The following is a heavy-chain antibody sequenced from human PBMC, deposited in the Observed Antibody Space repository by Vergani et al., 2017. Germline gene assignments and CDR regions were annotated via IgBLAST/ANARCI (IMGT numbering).Heavy chain of an antibody. D-gene: IGHD3-16*01. V-gene: IGHV4-59*01. CDR1: GGSISSYY. J-gene: IGHJ4*02. Sequence: QVQLQESGPGLVKPSETLSLTCTVSGGSISSYYWSWIRQPPGKGLEWIGYIYYSGSTSYNPSLKSRVTISVETSKNQFSLKLRSVTASDTAVYYCASGGNGPVDYWGQGTLVTVSS. CDR2: IYYSGST. CDR3: ASGGNGPVDY.